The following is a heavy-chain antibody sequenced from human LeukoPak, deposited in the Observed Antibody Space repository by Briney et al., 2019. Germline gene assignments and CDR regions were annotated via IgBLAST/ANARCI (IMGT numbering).Heavy chain of an antibody. CDR3: ARGRSISMVRGARYFDY. J-gene: IGHJ4*02. CDR1: GGSFSGYY. V-gene: IGHV4-34*01. D-gene: IGHD3-10*01. CDR2: INHSGST. Sequence: PSETLSLTCAVYGGSFSGYYWSWIRQPPGKGLEWIGEINHSGSTNYNPSLKSRVTISVDTSKNQFSLKLSSVTAADTAVYYCARGRSISMVRGARYFDYWGQGTLDTVSS.